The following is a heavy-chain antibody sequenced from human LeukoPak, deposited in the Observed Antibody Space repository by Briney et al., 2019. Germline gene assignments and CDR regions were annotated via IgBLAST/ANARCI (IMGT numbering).Heavy chain of an antibody. Sequence: GGSLRLSCAASGFTFSNVWMSWVRQAPGKGLEWVGRIKSKTDRGTTDYAAPVKGRFTISRDDSKNTLYLQMNSLKTEDTAVYYCTTDPHTGFSGSYYVDYVYWGQGTLVTVSS. D-gene: IGHD1-26*01. CDR2: IKSKTDRGTT. J-gene: IGHJ4*02. CDR1: GFTFSNVW. CDR3: TTDPHTGFSGSYYVDYVY. V-gene: IGHV3-15*01.